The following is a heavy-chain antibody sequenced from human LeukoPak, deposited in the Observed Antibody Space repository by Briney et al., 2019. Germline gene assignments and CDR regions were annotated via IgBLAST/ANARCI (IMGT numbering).Heavy chain of an antibody. J-gene: IGHJ4*02. CDR1: GFTFSSYA. CDR2: ISGSGGST. V-gene: IGHV3-23*01. D-gene: IGHD2-15*01. CDR3: AREGCSGGSCYVHAGVDY. Sequence: PGGSLRLSCAASGFTFSSYAMSWVRQAPGKGLEWVSDISGSGGSTYYADSVKGRFTISRDNSKNTLYLQMNSLRAEDTAVYYCAREGCSGGSCYVHAGVDYWGQGTLVTVSS.